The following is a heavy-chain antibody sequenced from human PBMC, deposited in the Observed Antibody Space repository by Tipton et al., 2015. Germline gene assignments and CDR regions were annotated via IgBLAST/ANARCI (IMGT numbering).Heavy chain of an antibody. Sequence: QLVQSGAEVKKPGESVKISCKGSGYSFVSYWIGWIRQPPGKGLEWIGSISHSGNTYYDPSLESRVTISVDTSKKQFSLKVNSVTAADTAVYYCARTQGYFDGSGYYYDAFDIWGQGTMVTVSS. CDR3: ARTQGYFDGSGYYYDAFDI. CDR1: GYSFVSYW. CDR2: ISHSGNT. D-gene: IGHD3-22*01. V-gene: IGHV4-38-2*02. J-gene: IGHJ3*02.